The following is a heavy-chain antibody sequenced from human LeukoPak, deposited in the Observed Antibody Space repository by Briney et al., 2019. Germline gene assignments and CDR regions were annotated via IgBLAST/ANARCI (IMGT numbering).Heavy chain of an antibody. Sequence: ASVNVSCKASGYTFTSYGISWVRQAPGQGLEWMGWISAYNGNTNYAQKLQGRVTMTTDTSTSTAYMELRSLRSDDTAVYYCASRVYGDYGGYFDYWGQGTLVTVSS. V-gene: IGHV1-18*01. D-gene: IGHD4-17*01. CDR2: ISAYNGNT. J-gene: IGHJ4*02. CDR1: GYTFTSYG. CDR3: ASRVYGDYGGYFDY.